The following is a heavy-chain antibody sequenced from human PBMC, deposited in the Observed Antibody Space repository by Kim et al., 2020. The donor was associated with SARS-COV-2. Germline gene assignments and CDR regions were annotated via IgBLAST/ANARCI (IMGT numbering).Heavy chain of an antibody. J-gene: IGHJ4*02. Sequence: SETLSLTCTVSGGSISSYYWSWIRQPPGKGLEWIGYIYYSGSTNYNPSLKSRVTISVDTSKNQFSLKLSSVTAADTAVYYCARVIAVAYFDYWGQGTLVT. D-gene: IGHD6-19*01. CDR2: IYYSGST. CDR3: ARVIAVAYFDY. V-gene: IGHV4-59*01. CDR1: GGSISSYY.